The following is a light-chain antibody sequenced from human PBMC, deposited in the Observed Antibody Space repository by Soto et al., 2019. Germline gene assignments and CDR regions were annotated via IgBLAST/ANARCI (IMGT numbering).Light chain of an antibody. CDR2: DAS. CDR1: QSVNNF. CDR3: QQRSNWPPALS. Sequence: EVVLTQSPATLSLSPGDGATLSCRASQSVNNFLAWYQQKPGQTPRLLIYDASKRATGIPGRFSGSGSETDFTLTITRLEPEDFAVYYCQQRSNWPPALSFGGGTKVDI. V-gene: IGKV3-11*01. J-gene: IGKJ4*01.